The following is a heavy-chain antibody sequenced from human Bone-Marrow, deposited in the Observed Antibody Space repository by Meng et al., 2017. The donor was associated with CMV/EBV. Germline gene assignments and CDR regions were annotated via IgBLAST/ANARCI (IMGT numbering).Heavy chain of an antibody. Sequence: FSSYGMHWGRQAPGKGLEWVAVISYDGSNKYYADSVKGRFTISRDNSKNTLYLQMNSLRAEDTAVYYCALVVGYCSSTSCPPWFDPWGQGTLVTVSS. CDR2: ISYDGSNK. CDR1: FSSYG. V-gene: IGHV3-30*03. J-gene: IGHJ5*02. CDR3: ALVVGYCSSTSCPPWFDP. D-gene: IGHD2-2*03.